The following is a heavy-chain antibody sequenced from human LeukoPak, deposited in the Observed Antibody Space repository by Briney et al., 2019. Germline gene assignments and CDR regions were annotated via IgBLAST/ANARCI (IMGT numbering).Heavy chain of an antibody. CDR3: ARVYCSDIICYGFDP. CDR1: GFTLSSYE. J-gene: IGHJ5*02. CDR2: ISSSGRTI. Sequence: GGSLRLSCAASGFTLSSYEMNWVRQAPGKGLEWISYISSSGRTIFYADSVKGRFTISRDNAKNSLYLHMHSLGAEDTAVYYCARVYCSDIICYGFDPWGQGTLVTVSS. V-gene: IGHV3-48*03. D-gene: IGHD2-15*01.